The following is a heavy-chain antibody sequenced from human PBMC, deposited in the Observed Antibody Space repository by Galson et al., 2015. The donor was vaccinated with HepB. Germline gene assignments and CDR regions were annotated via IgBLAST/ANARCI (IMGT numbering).Heavy chain of an antibody. J-gene: IGHJ4*02. CDR3: ARSIHWDSGCFNY. V-gene: IGHV3-30*04. D-gene: IGHD6-19*01. CDR1: GFTFSGYA. Sequence: SLRLSCAASGFTFSGYAMHWVRQAPGKGLEWVAVISYDGSNKYYADSVKGRFTISRDNSKNTLYLQMNSLRAEDTAVYYCARSIHWDSGCFNYWGQGTLVTVSS. CDR2: ISYDGSNK.